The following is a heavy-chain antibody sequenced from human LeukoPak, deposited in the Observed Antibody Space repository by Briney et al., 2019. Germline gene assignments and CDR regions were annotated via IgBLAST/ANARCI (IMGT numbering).Heavy chain of an antibody. CDR1: GGFYSGYY. CDR3: ARWGWGYDPRYIWFDP. CDR2: INHSGST. D-gene: IGHD5-12*01. Sequence: PSETLSLTCAVYGGFYSGYYWSWIRQPPGKGLEWIGEINHSGSTNYNPSLKSRVTISVDTSKNQFSLKLSSVTAADTAVYYCARWGWGYDPRYIWFDPWGQGTLVTVSS. J-gene: IGHJ5*02. V-gene: IGHV4-34*01.